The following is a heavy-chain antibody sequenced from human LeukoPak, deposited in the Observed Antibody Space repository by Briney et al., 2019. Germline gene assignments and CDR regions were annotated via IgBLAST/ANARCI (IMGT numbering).Heavy chain of an antibody. D-gene: IGHD2-2*01. J-gene: IGHJ4*02. V-gene: IGHV1-8*01. CDR3: ARHYCSSTSCYVRGNY. CDR1: GYTFTGYD. Sequence: ASVKVSCKASGYTFTGYDINWVRQATGQGLEWMGWMNPNSGNTGYAQKFQGRVTMTRNTSISTAYMELSSLRSEDTAVYYCARHYCSSTSCYVRGNYWGQGTLVTVSS. CDR2: MNPNSGNT.